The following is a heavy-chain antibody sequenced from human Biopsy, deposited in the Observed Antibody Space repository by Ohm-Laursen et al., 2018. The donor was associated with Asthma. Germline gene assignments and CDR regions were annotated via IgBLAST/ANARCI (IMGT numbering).Heavy chain of an antibody. CDR1: GVSIRSYY. D-gene: IGHD2-15*01. V-gene: IGHV4-59*01. CDR2: IHYSCST. J-gene: IGHJ4*02. Sequence: GTLSLTCTFSGVSIRSYYWPWIRPPPGKGLVCIGNIHYSCSTYSNPSLQSRVTISVDTSKKQIPLRLSTVIAADTAVYYCAGFCSGGNCPDHWGQGTLVTVSS. CDR3: AGFCSGGNCPDH.